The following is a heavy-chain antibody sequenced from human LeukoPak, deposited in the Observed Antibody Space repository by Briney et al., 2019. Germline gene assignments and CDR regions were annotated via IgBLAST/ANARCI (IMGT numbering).Heavy chain of an antibody. CDR1: GFTFSSYE. CDR2: ITSSGSII. J-gene: IGHJ4*02. CDR3: ARSGLPGIAVAADFDY. D-gene: IGHD6-19*01. Sequence: GGSLRLSCAASGFTFSSYEMNWVRQAPGKGLEWVSYITSSGSIIYYADSVKGRFTISRDNAENSLFLQMNSLRAEDTAVYYCARSGLPGIAVAADFDYWGQGTLVTVSS. V-gene: IGHV3-48*03.